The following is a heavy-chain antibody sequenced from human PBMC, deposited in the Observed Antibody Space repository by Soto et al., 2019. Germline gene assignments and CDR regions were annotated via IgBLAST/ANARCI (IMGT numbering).Heavy chain of an antibody. CDR1: GFTFSSYA. CDR3: AKDCRKYSSSSGGFDY. J-gene: IGHJ4*02. CDR2: ISGSGGST. D-gene: IGHD6-6*01. Sequence: EVQLLESGGGLVQPGGSLRLSCAASGFTFSSYAMSWVRQAPGKGLEWVSAISGSGGSTYYADSVKGRFTISRDNSKHTLYLQMNSLRAEDTAVYYCAKDCRKYSSSSGGFDYWGQGTLVTVSS. V-gene: IGHV3-23*01.